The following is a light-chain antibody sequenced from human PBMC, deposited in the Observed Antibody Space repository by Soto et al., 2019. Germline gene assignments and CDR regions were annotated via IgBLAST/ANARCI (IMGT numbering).Light chain of an antibody. CDR3: QQLESYLT. CDR1: QGISSY. CDR2: AAS. J-gene: IGKJ4*01. Sequence: DIQLTQSPSFLSASVGDRVTITCRASQGISSYLAWYQQKPGKAPKLLIYAASTLQSGVPSRFSGSGSGTDFTLTITSLQPEDFATYYCQQLESYLTFGGGTKVEIK. V-gene: IGKV1-9*01.